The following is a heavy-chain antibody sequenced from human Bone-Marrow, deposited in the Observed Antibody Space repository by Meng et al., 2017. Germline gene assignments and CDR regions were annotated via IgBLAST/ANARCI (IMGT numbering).Heavy chain of an antibody. CDR1: GFTFSSYE. CDR3: ARDRDRQNAARFDY. V-gene: IGHV3-48*03. D-gene: IGHD2/OR15-2a*01. Sequence: GGSLRLSCAASGFTFSSYEMNWVRQAPGKGLEWVSYISSSGTTIYYADSVKGRFTISRDNAKNYLYLQMNSLRAEDTAVYYCARDRDRQNAARFDYWGQGTLVTVSS. J-gene: IGHJ4*02. CDR2: ISSSGTTI.